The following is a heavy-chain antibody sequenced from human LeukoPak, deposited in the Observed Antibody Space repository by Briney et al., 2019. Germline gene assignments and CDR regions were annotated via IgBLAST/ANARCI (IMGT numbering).Heavy chain of an antibody. CDR1: GFTFDDYG. CDR2: INWNGGST. J-gene: IGHJ6*03. CDR3: ARGLMATTPYYYYYMDV. D-gene: IGHD5-24*01. V-gene: IGHV3-20*04. Sequence: PGGSLRLSCAASGFTFDDYGMSWVRQAPGKGLEWVSGINWNGGSTGYADSVKGRFTISRDNSKNTLYLQMNRLRAEDTAVYYCARGLMATTPYYYYYMDVWGKGTTVTISS.